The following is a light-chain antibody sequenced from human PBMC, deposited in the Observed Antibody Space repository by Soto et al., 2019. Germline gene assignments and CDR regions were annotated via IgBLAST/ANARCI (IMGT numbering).Light chain of an antibody. CDR2: DAS. CDR1: HDIRDH. J-gene: IGKJ3*01. Sequence: IQMTQSPSSLSASVGDRVTLTCQASHDIRDHLNWYQQKPGKPPKLLIYDASNLQTGVPSRFSGSGSGTDFTFTISSLQPEDIATYFCNQYDNLSQTFCPGTKVDIK. CDR3: NQYDNLSQT. V-gene: IGKV1-33*01.